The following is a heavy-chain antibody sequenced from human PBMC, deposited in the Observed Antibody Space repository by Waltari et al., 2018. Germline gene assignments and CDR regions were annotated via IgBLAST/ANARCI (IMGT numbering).Heavy chain of an antibody. CDR2: ISYDVSNK. CDR1: GFTFSSYG. J-gene: IGHJ6*03. V-gene: IGHV3-30*18. CDR3: AKDPRMALDYYYYMDV. D-gene: IGHD2-8*01. Sequence: QVQLVESGGGVVQPGRSLRLSCAASGFTFSSYGMHWVRQAPGKGMEQVSVISYDVSNKYYADSVKGRFTISPDNSKNTLYLQMNSLRAEDTAVYYCAKDPRMALDYYYYMDVWGKGTTVTVSS.